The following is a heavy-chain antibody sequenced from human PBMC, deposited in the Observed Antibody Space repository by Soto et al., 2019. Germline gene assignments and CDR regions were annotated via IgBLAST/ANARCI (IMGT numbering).Heavy chain of an antibody. CDR2: VSSYNGNT. CDR3: AREVEGSYSPADF. V-gene: IGHV1-18*01. CDR1: GYTFTDHG. J-gene: IGHJ4*02. D-gene: IGHD3-10*01. Sequence: GASVKVSCKTSGYTFTDHGIDWVRQAPGQGLEWVGWVSSYNGNTNYAYNLKDRVIMTTDASTRTAYMELRGLRSDDTAVYYCAREVEGSYSPADFWGQGTPVTVSS.